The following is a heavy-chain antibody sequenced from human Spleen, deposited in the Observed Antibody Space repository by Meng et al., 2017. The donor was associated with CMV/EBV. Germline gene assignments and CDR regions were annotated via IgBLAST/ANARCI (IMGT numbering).Heavy chain of an antibody. CDR1: GFTVSSYW. Sequence: GETLKISCAASGFTVSSYWMSWVRQAPGKGLEWVANINQDGSEKYYVDSVKGRFTISRDNAKNSLYLQMNSLRAEDTAVFYCARDRRTAGTSLAQYYSYGMDVWGQGTTVTVSS. J-gene: IGHJ6*02. CDR2: INQDGSEK. CDR3: ARDRRTAGTSLAQYYSYGMDV. D-gene: IGHD6-13*01. V-gene: IGHV3-7*01.